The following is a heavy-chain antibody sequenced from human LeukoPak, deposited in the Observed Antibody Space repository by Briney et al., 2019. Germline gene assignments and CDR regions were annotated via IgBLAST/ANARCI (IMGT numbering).Heavy chain of an antibody. D-gene: IGHD3-22*01. J-gene: IGHJ4*02. CDR1: GGSISSGDYY. CDR2: IYYSGST. Sequence: SQTLSFTCTVSGGSISSGDYYWSWIRQPPGKGLEWIGYIYYSGSTYYNPSLKSRVTISVDTSKNQFSLKLSSVTAADTAVYYCARAARGGITMIVVAFFDYWSQGTLVTVSS. CDR3: ARAARGGITMIVVAFFDY. V-gene: IGHV4-30-4*01.